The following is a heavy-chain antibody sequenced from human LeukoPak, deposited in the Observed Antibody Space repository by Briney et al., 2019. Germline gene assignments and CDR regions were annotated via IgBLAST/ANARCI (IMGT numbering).Heavy chain of an antibody. D-gene: IGHD3-22*01. V-gene: IGHV3-7*01. CDR2: INQDGSEK. CDR1: RFTFSNFW. CDR3: ARGHYYDFD. J-gene: IGHJ4*02. Sequence: GGSLRLSCAASRFTFSNFWMNWVRQAQGKGLEWVANINQDGSEKYYVDSVKGRFTISRDNAKNSLYLQMNNLRGEDTAVYYCARGHYYDFDWGQGTLVTVSS.